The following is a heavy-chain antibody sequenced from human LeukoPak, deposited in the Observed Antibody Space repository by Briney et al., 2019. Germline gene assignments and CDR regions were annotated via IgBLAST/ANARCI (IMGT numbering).Heavy chain of an antibody. CDR1: GFTFSSYG. V-gene: IGHV3-33*01. CDR2: IWYDGSNK. J-gene: IGHJ4*02. Sequence: GGSLRLSCAASGFTFSSYGMHWVRQAPGKGLEWVAVIWYDGSNKYYADSVKGRFTISRDNSKNTLYLQMNSLRAEDTAVYYCARQRHFYGGNSMALDYWGQGTLVTVSS. D-gene: IGHD4-23*01. CDR3: ARQRHFYGGNSMALDY.